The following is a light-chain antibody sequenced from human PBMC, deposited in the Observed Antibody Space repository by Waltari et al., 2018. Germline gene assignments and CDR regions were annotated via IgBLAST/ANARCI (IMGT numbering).Light chain of an antibody. V-gene: IGKV1-5*03. CDR3: QQYNTYPWT. CDR1: ERISRW. Sequence: DIQRTQSPSTLSASVGDRVTITCRASERISRWLAWYQQKPGMAPKLLIYQASSLEDGVPSRFSGSGFETEFSLSISSLQPEDFTTYYCQQYNTYPWTFGQGTKVEIK. CDR2: QAS. J-gene: IGKJ1*01.